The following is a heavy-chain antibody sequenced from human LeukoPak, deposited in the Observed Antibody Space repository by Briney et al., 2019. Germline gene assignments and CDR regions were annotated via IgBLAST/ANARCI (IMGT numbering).Heavy chain of an antibody. CDR3: ARESYCSSTSCYKFVWYFDY. D-gene: IGHD2-2*01. CDR1: GGSISSGSYY. CDR2: IYTSGST. Sequence: SETLSLTCTVSGGSISSGSYYWSWIRQSAGKGLEWIGRIYTSGSTNYNPSLKSRVTISVDTFKNQFSLKLNSVTAADTAVYYCARESYCSSTSCYKFVWYFDYWGQGTLVTVSS. V-gene: IGHV4-61*02. J-gene: IGHJ4*02.